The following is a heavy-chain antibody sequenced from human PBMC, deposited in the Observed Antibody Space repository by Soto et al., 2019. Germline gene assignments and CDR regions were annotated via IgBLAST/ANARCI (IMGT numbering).Heavy chain of an antibody. Sequence: QVQLVESGGGVVQPGRSLRLSCAASGFTFSSYAMHWVRQAPGKGLEWVAVISYDGSNKYYADSVKGRFTISRDNSKNTLYLQMNSLRAEDTAVYYCARDRRITIFGLVIYYGMDVWGQGTTVTVSS. J-gene: IGHJ6*02. CDR2: ISYDGSNK. V-gene: IGHV3-30-3*01. CDR1: GFTFSSYA. CDR3: ARDRRITIFGLVIYYGMDV. D-gene: IGHD3-3*01.